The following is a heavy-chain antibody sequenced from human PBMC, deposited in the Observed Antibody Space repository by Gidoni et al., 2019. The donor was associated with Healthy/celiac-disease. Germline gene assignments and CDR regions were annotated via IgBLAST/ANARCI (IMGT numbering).Heavy chain of an antibody. V-gene: IGHV3-30-3*01. CDR3: ARDRRWLQLNYYYYYGMDV. D-gene: IGHD1-1*01. CDR2: ISYDGSNK. CDR1: GFTCSSYA. Sequence: QVQLVESGGGVVQPGRSLRLPCAASGFTCSSYAMHWVRQAPGKGLEWVEVISYDGSNKYYADSVKGRFTISRDNSKNTLYLQMNSLRAEDTAVYYCARDRRWLQLNYYYYYGMDVWGQGTTVTVSS. J-gene: IGHJ6*02.